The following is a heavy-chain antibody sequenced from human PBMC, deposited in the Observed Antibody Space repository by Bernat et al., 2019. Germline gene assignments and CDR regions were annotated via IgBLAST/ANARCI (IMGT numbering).Heavy chain of an antibody. V-gene: IGHV4-34*01. CDR1: GGSFSDYY. Sequence: QVHLQQWDAGLLKPSETLSLTCAVYGGSFSDYYWNCIRQPPGKGLEWTGEINHSGSTNYNPSLDGRVAIAVDPSGSVAAADTAVYYWARGCPPRTRLCISVREARSILYLSQQLNDYWGQGTLVTLSS. CDR2: INHSGST. CDR3: ARGCPPRTRLCISVREARSILYLSQQLNDY. J-gene: IGHJ4*02. D-gene: IGHD3-3*02.